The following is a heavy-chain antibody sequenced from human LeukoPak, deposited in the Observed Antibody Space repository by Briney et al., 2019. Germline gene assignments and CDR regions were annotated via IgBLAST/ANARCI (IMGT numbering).Heavy chain of an antibody. CDR1: GYTFTSYD. V-gene: IGHV1-8*01. Sequence: ASVKVSCKASGYTFTSYDINWVRQATGQGLEWMGWMNPNSGNTGYAQKFQGRVTMTRNTSISTAYMGLSSLRSEDTAVYYCARGPAPGYFDWLLIGNYYYYGMDVWGQGTTVTVSS. CDR2: MNPNSGNT. CDR3: ARGPAPGYFDWLLIGNYYYYGMDV. D-gene: IGHD3-9*01. J-gene: IGHJ6*02.